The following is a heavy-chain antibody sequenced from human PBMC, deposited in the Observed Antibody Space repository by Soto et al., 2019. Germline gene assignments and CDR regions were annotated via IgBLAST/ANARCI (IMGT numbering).Heavy chain of an antibody. CDR1: GFTFSSYA. J-gene: IGHJ5*02. D-gene: IGHD6-6*01. V-gene: IGHV3-30-3*01. Sequence: PGGSLRLSCAASGFTFSSYAMHWVRQAPGKGLEWVAVISYDGSNKYYADSVKGRFTISRDNSKNTLYLQMNSLRAEDTAVYFCARHKSQQLVTWFDTWGQGTRVTVSS. CDR2: ISYDGSNK. CDR3: ARHKSQQLVTWFDT.